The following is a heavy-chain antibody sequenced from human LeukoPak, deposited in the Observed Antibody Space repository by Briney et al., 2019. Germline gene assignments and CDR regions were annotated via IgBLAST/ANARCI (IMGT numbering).Heavy chain of an antibody. CDR3: ASLYCSGGSCYSPWDY. J-gene: IGHJ4*02. CDR1: GGSISSSSYY. CDR2: IYYSGST. Sequence: PSETLSLTCTVSGGSISSSSYYWGWIRPPPGKGLEWVGGIYYSGSTYYNPSLKSRVTISVDTSKNQFSLKLSSVTAADTAVYYCASLYCSGGSCYSPWDYWGQGTLVTVSS. D-gene: IGHD2-15*01. V-gene: IGHV4-39*01.